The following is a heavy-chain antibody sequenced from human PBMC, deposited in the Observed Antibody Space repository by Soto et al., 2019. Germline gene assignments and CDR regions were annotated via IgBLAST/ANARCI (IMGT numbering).Heavy chain of an antibody. V-gene: IGHV4-34*01. Sequence: SETLSVTCAVYGGSFSGYYWSWIRQPPGKGLEWIGEINHSGSTNYNPSLKSRVTISVDTSKNQFSLKLSSVTAADTAVYYCARGRGTTVTTGFDYWGQGTLVT. CDR3: ARGRGTTVTTGFDY. CDR1: GGSFSGYY. J-gene: IGHJ4*02. CDR2: INHSGST. D-gene: IGHD4-17*01.